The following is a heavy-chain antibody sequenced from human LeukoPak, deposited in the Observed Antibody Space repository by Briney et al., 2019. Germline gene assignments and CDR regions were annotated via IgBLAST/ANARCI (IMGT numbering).Heavy chain of an antibody. D-gene: IGHD3-3*01. J-gene: IGHJ2*01. CDR3: CITIFGIDWYFDL. CDR1: GGSYSGYY. CDR2: INHSGST. Sequence: SETLSLTCAVYGGSYSGYYWSWIRQPPGKGLEWIGEINHSGSTNYNPSLKSRVTISVDTSKNQFSLKLSSVTAADTAVYYPCITIFGIDWYFDLWGRGTLVTVSS. V-gene: IGHV4-34*01.